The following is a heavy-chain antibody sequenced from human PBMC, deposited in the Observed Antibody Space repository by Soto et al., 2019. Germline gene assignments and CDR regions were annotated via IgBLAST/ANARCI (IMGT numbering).Heavy chain of an antibody. D-gene: IGHD3-9*01. J-gene: IGHJ6*02. CDR1: GFTFSSYA. CDR2: ISYDGSNK. V-gene: IGHV3-30-3*01. Sequence: QVQLVESGGGVVQPGRSLRLSCAASGFTFSSYAMHWVPQAPGKGLEWVAVISYDGSNKYYADSVKGRFTISRDNSKNTLYLQMNSLRAEDTAVYYCARGDYDILTGYPHYYYYGMDVWGQGTTVTVPS. CDR3: ARGDYDILTGYPHYYYYGMDV.